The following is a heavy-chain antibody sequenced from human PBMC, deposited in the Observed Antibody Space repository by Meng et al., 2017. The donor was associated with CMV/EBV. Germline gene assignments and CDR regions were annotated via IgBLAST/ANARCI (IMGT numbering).Heavy chain of an antibody. Sequence: SETLSLTCTVSGGSISSGDYYWSWIRQPPGKGLEWIGYIYYSGSTYYNPSLKSRVTISVDTSKNQFSLKLGSVTAAGTAVYYCARAGVYCSSTSCHRYYGMDVWGQGTTVTVSS. V-gene: IGHV4-30-4*08. CDR3: ARAGVYCSSTSCHRYYGMDV. D-gene: IGHD2-2*01. CDR1: GGSISSGDYY. CDR2: IYYSGST. J-gene: IGHJ6*02.